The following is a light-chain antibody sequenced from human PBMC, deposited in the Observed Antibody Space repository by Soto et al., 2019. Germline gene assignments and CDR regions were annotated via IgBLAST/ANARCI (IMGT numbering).Light chain of an antibody. CDR1: QSVSSN. Sequence: EIVMTQSPATLAVSPGERATLSCRASQSVSSNLAWYQQKPGQAPRLLIYGASTRATGIPARFSGSWSGTDFSLTISSLQSEDFAVYYCHHYNNWPQTFGQGTKVDIK. V-gene: IGKV3-15*01. J-gene: IGKJ1*01. CDR3: HHYNNWPQT. CDR2: GAS.